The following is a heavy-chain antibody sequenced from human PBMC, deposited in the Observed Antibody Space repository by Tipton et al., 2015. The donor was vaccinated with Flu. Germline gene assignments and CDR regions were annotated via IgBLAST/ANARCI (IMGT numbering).Heavy chain of an antibody. CDR1: GGFITSGSYY. J-gene: IGHJ4*02. CDR2: IYTTGST. D-gene: IGHD3-10*01. CDR3: ARSPSYSGSGIYPYYFDD. V-gene: IGHV4-61*02. Sequence: TLSLTCTVSGGFITSGSYYWSWIRQSAGKGLEWIGRIYTTGSTNYNPSLRSRVTISGDTSKNQFSLQLNSVTAEDTAVYCCARSPSYSGSGIYPYYFDDWGQGTLVPVSS.